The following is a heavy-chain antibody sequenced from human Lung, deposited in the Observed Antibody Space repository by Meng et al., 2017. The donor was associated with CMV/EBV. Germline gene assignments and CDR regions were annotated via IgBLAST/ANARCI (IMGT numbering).Heavy chain of an antibody. Sequence: ASXXVSXKAFGYSFSTYDINWVRQAPGQGLEWVGWMNPHTGETDYPQKFQGGVTITRDTSINTAYMELRSLRSDDTGVYYCAGGLVNDCSSIDCSVGKSACFDSWXQGTLVNVYS. D-gene: IGHD2-2*01. CDR3: AGGLVNDCSSIDCSVGKSACFDS. CDR1: GYSFSTYD. J-gene: IGHJ5*01. CDR2: MNPHTGET. V-gene: IGHV1-8*01.